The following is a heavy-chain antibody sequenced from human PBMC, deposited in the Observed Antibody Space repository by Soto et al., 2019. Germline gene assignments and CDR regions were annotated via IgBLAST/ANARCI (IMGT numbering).Heavy chain of an antibody. CDR3: VRVVAIPGYPDN. V-gene: IGHV1-69*12. D-gene: IGHD5-12*01. Sequence: QVQLVQSGAEVRQPASSVKVSCKTSGGTFSSYAISWVRQAPGQGLEWMGGIVPIVDTSTYAQKLQGRVTITADEFTSTVYMELSSLRSDDTAVYYCVRVVAIPGYPDNWGQGTLVTVSS. J-gene: IGHJ4*02. CDR1: GGTFSSYA. CDR2: IVPIVDTS.